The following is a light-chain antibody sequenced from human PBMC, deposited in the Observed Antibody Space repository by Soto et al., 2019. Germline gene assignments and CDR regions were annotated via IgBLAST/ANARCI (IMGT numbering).Light chain of an antibody. V-gene: IGLV3-21*02. Sequence: SYELTQPPSVSVAPGQTARITCGGNIIGGAGVNWYQQRPGQAPVLVVYDDGDRPSGIPERFSGSRSGNTATLTIFRVEVGDEADYYCQVWDKSNDHNVLFGGGTKLTVL. J-gene: IGLJ3*02. CDR2: DDG. CDR1: IIGGAG. CDR3: QVWDKSNDHNVL.